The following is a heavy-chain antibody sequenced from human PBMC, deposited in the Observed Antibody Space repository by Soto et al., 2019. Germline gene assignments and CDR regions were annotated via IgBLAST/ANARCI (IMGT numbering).Heavy chain of an antibody. Sequence: ASVKVSCKACGYTFTGYYMHWVRQAPGQGLEWMGWINPNSGGTNYAQKFQGRVTMTRDTSISTAYMELSRLRSDDTAVYYCARDWYYYDSSGSIDDYYYYYYGMDVWGQGTTVTVSS. V-gene: IGHV1-2*02. CDR3: ARDWYYYDSSGSIDDYYYYYYGMDV. D-gene: IGHD3-22*01. CDR1: GYTFTGYY. CDR2: INPNSGGT. J-gene: IGHJ6*02.